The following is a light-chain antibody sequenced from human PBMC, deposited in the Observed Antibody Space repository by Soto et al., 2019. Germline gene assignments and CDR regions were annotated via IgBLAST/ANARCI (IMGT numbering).Light chain of an antibody. V-gene: IGKV3D-20*01. CDR3: QQYGSSPRT. CDR1: RSVTNY. CDR2: DAS. Sequence: EIVFTQSPASLSLSPGESATLSCGASRSVTNYIAWYQQRPGQAPRLLIYDASNRATGVPDRFTGSGSGTDFTLTISRLEPEDFAVYYCQQYGSSPRTFGQGTKVDI. J-gene: IGKJ1*01.